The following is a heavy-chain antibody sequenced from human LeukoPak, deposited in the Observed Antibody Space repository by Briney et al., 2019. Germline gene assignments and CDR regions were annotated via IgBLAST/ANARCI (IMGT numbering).Heavy chain of an antibody. Sequence: SVKVSCKASGGTFSSYAISWVRQAPGQGLEWMGGIIPIFGTANYAQKFQGRVTITADESTSTAYMELRSLRSEDTAVYYCARGSSSWYVEGGNWFDPWGQGTLVTVSS. CDR3: ARGSSSWYVEGGNWFDP. CDR1: GGTFSSYA. CDR2: IIPIFGTA. D-gene: IGHD6-13*01. V-gene: IGHV1-69*13. J-gene: IGHJ5*02.